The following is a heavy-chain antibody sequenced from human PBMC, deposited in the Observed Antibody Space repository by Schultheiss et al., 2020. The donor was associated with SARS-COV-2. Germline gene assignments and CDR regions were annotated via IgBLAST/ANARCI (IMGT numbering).Heavy chain of an antibody. J-gene: IGHJ3*02. Sequence: GGSLRLSCKGSGYSFTSYWIGWVRQMPGKGLEWMGIIYPGDSDTRYSPSFQGQVTISADKSISTAYLQWSSLKASDTAMYYCARWVLARPNAFDIWGQGTMVTVSS. D-gene: IGHD6-6*01. CDR2: IYPGDSDT. CDR1: GYSFTSYW. CDR3: ARWVLARPNAFDI. V-gene: IGHV5-51*01.